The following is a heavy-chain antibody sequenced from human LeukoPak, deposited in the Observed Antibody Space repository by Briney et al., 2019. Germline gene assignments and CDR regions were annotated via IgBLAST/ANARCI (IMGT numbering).Heavy chain of an antibody. CDR1: GGTFSSYA. D-gene: IGHD6-19*01. Sequence: AASVKVSCKASGGTFSSYAISWVRQAPGQGLEWMGGIIPIFGTANYAQKFQGRVTITTDESTSTAYMELSSLRSEDTAVYYCARGSSSGWYGAFDIWGQGTLVTVSS. CDR3: ARGSSSGWYGAFDI. J-gene: IGHJ3*02. V-gene: IGHV1-69*05. CDR2: IIPIFGTA.